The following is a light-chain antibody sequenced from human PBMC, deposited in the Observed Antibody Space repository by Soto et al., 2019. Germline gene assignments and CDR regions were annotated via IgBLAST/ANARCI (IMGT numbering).Light chain of an antibody. Sequence: QSVLTQPASVSGSPGQSITISCTGTSRDVGRYNLVSWYQQHPGKAPKLMIYEVTKRPSGVSHRFSGSKSGTTASLTISGLQAEDEADYYCCSYAGIYVFXSGTKVTVL. CDR2: EVT. J-gene: IGLJ1*01. CDR1: SRDVGRYNL. CDR3: CSYAGIYV. V-gene: IGLV2-23*02.